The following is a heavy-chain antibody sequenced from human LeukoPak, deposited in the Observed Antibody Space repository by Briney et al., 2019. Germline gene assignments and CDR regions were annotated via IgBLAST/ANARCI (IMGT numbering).Heavy chain of an antibody. CDR3: ARMGYYGSGSWNWFDP. V-gene: IGHV4-34*01. CDR2: INHSGST. CDR1: GGSFSGYY. Sequence: SETLSLTCAVYGGSFSGYYWSWIRQPPGKGLEWIGEINHSGSTNYNPSLKSRVIISVDTSKNQFSLKLSSVTAADTAVYYCARMGYYGSGSWNWFDPWGQGTLVTVSS. D-gene: IGHD3-10*01. J-gene: IGHJ5*02.